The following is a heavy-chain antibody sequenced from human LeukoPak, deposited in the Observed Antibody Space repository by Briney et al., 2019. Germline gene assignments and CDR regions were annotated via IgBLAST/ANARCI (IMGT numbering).Heavy chain of an antibody. J-gene: IGHJ4*02. CDR2: ISWYSGGI. V-gene: IGHV3-9*03. Sequence: SLRLSCAAAGFTFDDYAMHWVRPPPPKGLEGVSGISWYSGGIGYADSVKVRFTISRDNAKNSLYLQMNTLRAEDMALYYCAKGRTYSSSSYFDYCGQGTLVTVSS. CDR1: GFTFDDYA. CDR3: AKGRTYSSSSYFDY. D-gene: IGHD6-6*01.